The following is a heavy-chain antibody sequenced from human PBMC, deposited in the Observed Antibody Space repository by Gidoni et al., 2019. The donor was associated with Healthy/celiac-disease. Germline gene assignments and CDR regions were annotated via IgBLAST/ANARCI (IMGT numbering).Heavy chain of an antibody. V-gene: IGHV3-33*01. Sequence: QVQLVESGGGVVQPGRSLRLSCAASGFTFSSYGMHWVRQAPGKGLEWVAVIWYDGSNKYYADSVKGRFTISRDNSKNTLYLQMNSLRAEDTAVYYCARASRIAARPGGLDYWGQGTLVTVSS. D-gene: IGHD6-6*01. CDR2: IWYDGSNK. CDR1: GFTFSSYG. CDR3: ARASRIAARPGGLDY. J-gene: IGHJ4*02.